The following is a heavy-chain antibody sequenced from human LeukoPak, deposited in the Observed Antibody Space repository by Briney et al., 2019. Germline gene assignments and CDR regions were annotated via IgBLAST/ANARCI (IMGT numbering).Heavy chain of an antibody. V-gene: IGHV1-18*01. D-gene: IGHD3-10*01. CDR1: GYTFTSYG. J-gene: IGHJ5*02. CDR2: ISAYNGNT. Sequence: ASVKVSCKASGYTFTSYGISWVRQAPGQVLEWMGWISAYNGNTNYAQKLQGRVTMTTDTSTSTAYMELRSLRSDDTAVYYCARGERVTMVRGVITGWFDPWGQGTLVTVSS. CDR3: ARGERVTMVRGVITGWFDP.